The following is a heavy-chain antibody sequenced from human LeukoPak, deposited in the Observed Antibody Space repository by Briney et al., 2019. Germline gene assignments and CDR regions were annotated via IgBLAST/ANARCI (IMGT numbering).Heavy chain of an antibody. D-gene: IGHD1-7*01. CDR3: AKGDNNWNYRSGTYYYYMDV. CDR2: ISGSGRTT. CDR1: GFTFSSYA. Sequence: GGSLRLSCAASGFTFSSYAMTWVRQAPGKGLEWVSTISGSGRTTYYADSVKGRFTISRDNSKNTLYLQMNSLRAEDTAVYYCAKGDNNWNYRSGTYYYYMDVWGKGTTVTVSS. V-gene: IGHV3-23*01. J-gene: IGHJ6*03.